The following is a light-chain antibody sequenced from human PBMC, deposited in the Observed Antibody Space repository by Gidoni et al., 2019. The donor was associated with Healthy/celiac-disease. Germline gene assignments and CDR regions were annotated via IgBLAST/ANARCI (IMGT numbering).Light chain of an antibody. CDR2: EVT. CDR3: SSYAGSNNWGV. J-gene: IGLJ3*02. Sequence: QSALTQPPPASGSPGQSVPISCTGTSSDVGGYKYVSWYQQHPGKAPKRMLYEVTKRPSGVPDRFSGSKSGNTASLTVSGLQAEDEADYYCSSYAGSNNWGVFGGGTKLTVL. CDR1: SSDVGGYKY. V-gene: IGLV2-8*01.